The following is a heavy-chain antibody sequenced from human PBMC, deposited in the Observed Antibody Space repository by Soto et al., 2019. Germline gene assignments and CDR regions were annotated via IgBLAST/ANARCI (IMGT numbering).Heavy chain of an antibody. J-gene: IGHJ6*02. V-gene: IGHV4-34*01. CDR3: ARGGGRYGMDV. CDR1: GGSFSGYY. Sequence: PSETLSLTCAVYGGSFSGYYWSWIRQPPGKGLEWIGEINHSGSTNYNPSLKSRVTISVDTSKNQFSLKLSSVTAADTAVYYCARGGGRYGMDVWGQGTTVTVSS. CDR2: INHSGST. D-gene: IGHD3-16*01.